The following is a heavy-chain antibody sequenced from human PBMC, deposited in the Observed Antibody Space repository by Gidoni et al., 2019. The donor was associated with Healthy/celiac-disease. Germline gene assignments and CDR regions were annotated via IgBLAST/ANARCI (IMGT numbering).Heavy chain of an antibody. CDR2: IISSRIYI. D-gene: IGHD1-7*01. V-gene: IGHV3-21*01. CDR3: ARGGTTSQYMDV. CDR1: GFTFSSDS. J-gene: IGHJ6*03. Sequence: EVQLVESGGGLAKPGGPLSLSCAAPGFTFSSDSMNWVRQAPGKVLGWVSSIISSRIYISYADSVKCRFTISRDNAKNSLYLQINSLRAEDTAVYYCARGGTTSQYMDVWGKGTTVTVSS.